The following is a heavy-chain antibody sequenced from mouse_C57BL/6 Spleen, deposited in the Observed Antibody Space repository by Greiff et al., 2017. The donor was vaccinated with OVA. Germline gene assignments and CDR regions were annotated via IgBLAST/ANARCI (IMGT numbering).Heavy chain of an antibody. Sequence: EVQLQQSGPELVKPGASVKISCKASGYTFTGYYMNWVKQSHGKSLEWIGDINPNNGGTSYNQKFKGKATLTVDKSSSTAYMELRSLTSEDSAVYYCARSAYGSSYDWYFDVWGTGTTVTVSS. CDR3: ARSAYGSSYDWYFDV. V-gene: IGHV1-26*01. J-gene: IGHJ1*03. D-gene: IGHD1-1*01. CDR2: INPNNGGT. CDR1: GYTFTGYY.